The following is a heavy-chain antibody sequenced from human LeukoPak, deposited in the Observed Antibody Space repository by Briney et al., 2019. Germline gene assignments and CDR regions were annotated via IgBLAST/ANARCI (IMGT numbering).Heavy chain of an antibody. CDR3: ARGGYSYGYTVWRWDY. CDR1: GFSFSNAW. V-gene: IGHV3-33*08. CDR2: IWYDGSNK. J-gene: IGHJ4*02. Sequence: PGGSLRLSCAASGFSFSNAWMSWVRQAPGKGLEWVAVIWYDGSNKYYADSVKGRFTISRDNSKNTLYLQMNSLRAEDTAAYYCARGGYSYGYTVWRWDYWGQGTLVTVSS. D-gene: IGHD5-18*01.